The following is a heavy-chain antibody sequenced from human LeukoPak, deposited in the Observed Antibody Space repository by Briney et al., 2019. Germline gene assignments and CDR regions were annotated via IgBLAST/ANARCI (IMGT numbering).Heavy chain of an antibody. J-gene: IGHJ6*03. V-gene: IGHV4-59*01. CDR3: ARAYDFWSGYRSEYYYYMDV. CDR1: GGSLSSYY. D-gene: IGHD3-3*01. Sequence: PPETLSLTCTVSGGSLSSYYWSWIRQPPGKGLEWIGYIYYSGSTNYNPSLKSRVTISVATSKNQFSLKLSSVTAADTAVYYCARAYDFWSGYRSEYYYYMDVWGKGTTVTVSS. CDR2: IYYSGST.